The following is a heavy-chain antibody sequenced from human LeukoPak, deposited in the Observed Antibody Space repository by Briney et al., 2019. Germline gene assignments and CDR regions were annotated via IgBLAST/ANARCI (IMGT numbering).Heavy chain of an antibody. D-gene: IGHD3-22*01. V-gene: IGHV6-1*01. J-gene: IGHJ3*02. CDR3: ARGRTGLGGYNDAFDI. CDR2: TYYRSKWYN. Sequence: QSLSLTCAISGDSVSSNSAAWNWIRQSPSRGLEWLGRTYYRSKWYNDYAVSVRSRITINPDTSKNQFSLQLNSVTPEDTAVYYCARGRTGLGGYNDAFDIWGQGTMVTVSS. CDR1: GDSVSSNSAA.